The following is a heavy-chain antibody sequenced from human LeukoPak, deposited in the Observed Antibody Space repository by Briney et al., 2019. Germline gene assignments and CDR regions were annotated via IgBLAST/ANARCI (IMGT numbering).Heavy chain of an antibody. CDR1: GDSISNRNSY. D-gene: IGHD3-22*01. CDR3: ARGGYYYDSRAQIIDY. CDR2: VFFSGSA. V-gene: IGHV4-39*07. J-gene: IGHJ4*02. Sequence: SETLSLTCTVSGDSISNRNSYWVWIRQPPGKGLEWLGSVFFSGSAYYNESLPRRVTISVDTSKNQFSLKLSSVTAADTAVYYCARGGYYYDSRAQIIDYWGQGTLVTVSS.